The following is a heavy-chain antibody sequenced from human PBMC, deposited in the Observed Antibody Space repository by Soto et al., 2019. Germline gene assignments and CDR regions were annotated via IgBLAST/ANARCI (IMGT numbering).Heavy chain of an antibody. CDR1: GDSVSSNSAA. CDR3: VRDLLQPLLWFGELLYGWFDP. J-gene: IGHJ5*02. V-gene: IGHV6-1*01. Sequence: PSQTLSLTCAISGDSVSSNSAAWNWIRQSPSRGLEWLGRTYYRSKWYNDYAVSVKSRITINPDTSKNQFSLQLNSVTPEDTAVYYCVRDLLQPLLWFGELLYGWFDPWGQGTLVTVSS. CDR2: TYYRSKWYN. D-gene: IGHD3-10*01.